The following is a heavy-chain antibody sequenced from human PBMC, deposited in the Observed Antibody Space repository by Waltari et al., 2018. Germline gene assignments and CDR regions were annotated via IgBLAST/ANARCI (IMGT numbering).Heavy chain of an antibody. D-gene: IGHD6-13*01. J-gene: IGHJ4*02. CDR1: GFTFSSYG. Sequence: QVQLVESGGGVVQPGRSLRLSCAASGFTFSSYGMHWVRQAPGKGLEWVAVISYDGSNKYYADSVKGRFTISRDNSKNTLYLQMNSLRAEDTAVYYCAKVRGIAAAGNYFDYWGQGTLVTVSS. CDR2: ISYDGSNK. V-gene: IGHV3-30*18. CDR3: AKVRGIAAAGNYFDY.